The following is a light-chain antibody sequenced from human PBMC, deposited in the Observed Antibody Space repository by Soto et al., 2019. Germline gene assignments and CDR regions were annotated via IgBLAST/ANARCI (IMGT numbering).Light chain of an antibody. V-gene: IGKV1-9*01. CDR1: QDISSF. CDR3: QQVKTYPRT. CDR2: AAS. J-gene: IGKJ2*01. Sequence: DIQLTQSPSFLSASVGDRVTITCRASQDISSFLAWYQQKEGKAPKLLIFAASTLQSGVPSRFSGSGSGTEFTLTISSLQPEDFATYYCQQVKTYPRTFGQGTKLEIK.